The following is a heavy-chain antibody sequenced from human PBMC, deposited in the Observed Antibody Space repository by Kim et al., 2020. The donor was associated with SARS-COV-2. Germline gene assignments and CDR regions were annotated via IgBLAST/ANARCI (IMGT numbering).Heavy chain of an antibody. D-gene: IGHD6-13*01. Sequence: GGSLRLSCAASGFTFSSYGMHWVRQAPGKGLECVAVIWYDGSNKYYADSVKGRFTISRDNSKNTLYLQMNSLRAEDTAVYYCAREYSTSDYYYYGMDVWGKGTTVTVSS. CDR3: AREYSTSDYYYYGMDV. CDR1: GFTFSSYG. J-gene: IGHJ6*04. V-gene: IGHV3-33*01. CDR2: IWYDGSNK.